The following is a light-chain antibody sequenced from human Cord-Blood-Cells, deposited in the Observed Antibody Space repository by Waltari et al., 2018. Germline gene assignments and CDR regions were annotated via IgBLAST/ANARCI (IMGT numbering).Light chain of an antibody. CDR1: SSDVGSYNL. CDR2: EGS. Sequence: QSALTQPPSVSGSPGQSITISCPGTSSDVGSYNLVSWYQQPPGKAPKLMIYEGSKRPSGVSNRVSGSKSGNTASLTISGLQAEDEADYYCCSYAGSSTLFGGGTKLTVL. CDR3: CSYAGSSTL. V-gene: IGLV2-23*01. J-gene: IGLJ2*01.